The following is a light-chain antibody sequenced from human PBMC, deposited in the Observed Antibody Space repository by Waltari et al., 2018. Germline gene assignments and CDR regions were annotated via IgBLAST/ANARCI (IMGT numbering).Light chain of an antibody. J-gene: IGLJ2*01. V-gene: IGLV3-21*02. Sequence: SYLLTQPPSVSVAPGQTARITCGGDNMGTKSVHWYQQKAGQAPVMVVYDDSDRPTGIPERFSGSNSGNTAALTISRVEAGDEADYYCQVWDSHSNHVVFGGGTKVTVL. CDR1: NMGTKS. CDR2: DDS. CDR3: QVWDSHSNHVV.